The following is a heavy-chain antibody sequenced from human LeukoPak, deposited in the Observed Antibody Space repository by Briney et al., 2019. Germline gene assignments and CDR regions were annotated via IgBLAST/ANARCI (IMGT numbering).Heavy chain of an antibody. CDR2: INPSGGST. V-gene: IGHV1-46*01. D-gene: IGHD6-6*01. CDR3: ARTTQIAAPRGGFDY. CDR1: GYTFTSYY. J-gene: IGHJ4*02. Sequence: ASVKVSCKASGYTFTSYYMHWVRQAPGQGLEWMGIINPSGGSTSYAQKFQGRVTMTRDTSTSTVYMELSSLRSEDTAVYYCARTTQIAAPRGGFDYWGQGTLVTVSS.